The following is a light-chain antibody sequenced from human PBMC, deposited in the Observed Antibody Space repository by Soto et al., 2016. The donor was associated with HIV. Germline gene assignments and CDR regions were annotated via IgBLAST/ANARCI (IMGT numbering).Light chain of an antibody. CDR3: QQYNSYQWT. V-gene: IGKV1-5*03. CDR2: KAS. CDR1: QSISSW. J-gene: IGKJ1*01. Sequence: DIQMTQSPSTLSASVGDRVTIICRASQSISSWLAWYQQKPGKAPKLLIYKASSLESGVPSRFSGSGSGTEFTLTISSLQPDDFATYYCQQYNSYQWTFGQGTKVEIK.